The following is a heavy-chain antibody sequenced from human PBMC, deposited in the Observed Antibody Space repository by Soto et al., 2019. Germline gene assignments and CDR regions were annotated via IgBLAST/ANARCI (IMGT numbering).Heavy chain of an antibody. J-gene: IGHJ5*02. CDR3: ARVFSDSSSFFDP. Sequence: PSETLSLSCTVSGGSISSGGYYWSWIRQHPGKGLEWIGYIYYSGSTYYNPSLKSRVTISVDTSKNQFSLKLSSVTAADTAVYYCARVFSDSSSFFDPWGQATLVTVSS. D-gene: IGHD6-13*01. CDR2: IYYSGST. CDR1: GGSISSGGYY. V-gene: IGHV4-31*03.